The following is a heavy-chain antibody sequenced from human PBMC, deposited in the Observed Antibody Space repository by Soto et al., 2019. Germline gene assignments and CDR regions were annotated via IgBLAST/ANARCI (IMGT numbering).Heavy chain of an antibody. Sequence: SETLSLTCTVSGASISGFYWSWIRKSAGKGLEWIGRIYTTGTTDYNPSPKSRVMMSVDTSKKQFSLKLRSVTAAYTAVYYCVRDGTTNLRDWFDPWGQGISVTVSS. D-gene: IGHD1-1*01. CDR2: IYTTGTT. CDR1: GASISGFY. CDR3: VRDGTTNLRDWFDP. J-gene: IGHJ5*02. V-gene: IGHV4-4*07.